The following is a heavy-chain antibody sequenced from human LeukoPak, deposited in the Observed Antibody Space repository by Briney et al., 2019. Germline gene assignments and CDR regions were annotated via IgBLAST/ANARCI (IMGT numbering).Heavy chain of an antibody. V-gene: IGHV4-59*01. CDR2: IHYSGST. CDR3: ARVAGDNSLDY. J-gene: IGHJ4*02. Sequence: PSETLSLTCTVSGGSISDSYWSWIRQPPEKGLEWIGYIHYSGSTNYNPSLKSRGTTSVDTSKSQLSLKLSSVTVADTAVYYCARVAGDNSLDYWGQGTLITVSS. D-gene: IGHD3-16*01. CDR1: GGSISDSY.